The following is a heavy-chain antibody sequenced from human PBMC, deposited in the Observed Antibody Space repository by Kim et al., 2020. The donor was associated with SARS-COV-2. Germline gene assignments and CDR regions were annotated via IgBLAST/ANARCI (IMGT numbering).Heavy chain of an antibody. Sequence: YNPSLKSRVTISVDTSKNQFSLKLSSVTAADTAVYYCARLVAGTGGDFDYWGQGTLVTVSS. J-gene: IGHJ4*02. D-gene: IGHD6-19*01. CDR3: ARLVAGTGGDFDY. V-gene: IGHV4-59*08.